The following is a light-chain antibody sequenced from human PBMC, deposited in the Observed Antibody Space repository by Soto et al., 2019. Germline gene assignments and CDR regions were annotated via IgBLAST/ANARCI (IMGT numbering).Light chain of an antibody. CDR2: WND. CDR3: ATWDYSLKGAV. V-gene: IGLV1-47*01. J-gene: IGLJ2*01. Sequence: QSVLTQPPSASATPGQRVIISCSGSSANIGSNYVYWYHHLPGAAPKLLIFWNDKRASEVPDRFSGSKAGTSASLANSGLRSDDEADYVCATWDYSLKGAVFGGGTQLTVL. CDR1: SANIGSNY.